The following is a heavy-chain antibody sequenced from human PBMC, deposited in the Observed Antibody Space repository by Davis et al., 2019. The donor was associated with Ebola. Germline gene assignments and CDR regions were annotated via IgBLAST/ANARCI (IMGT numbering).Heavy chain of an antibody. J-gene: IGHJ6*02. CDR1: GFTFSSYG. V-gene: IGHV3-30*18. CDR3: AKGDRVDV. Sequence: GGSLRLSCAASGFTFSSYGMHWVRKAPGKGLEWVAVISYDGSNKYYADSVKGRFTISGDNSKNTLYLQMNSLRAEDTAVYYCAKGDRVDVWGQGTTVTVSS. CDR2: ISYDGSNK.